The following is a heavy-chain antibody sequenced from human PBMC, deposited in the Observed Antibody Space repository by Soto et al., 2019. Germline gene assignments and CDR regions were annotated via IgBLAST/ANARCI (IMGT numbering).Heavy chain of an antibody. CDR2: IIPIFGTA. J-gene: IGHJ6*02. CDR1: RGTFSSYA. V-gene: IGHV1-69*01. Sequence: QVQLVQSGAEVKKPGSSVKVSCKASRGTFSSYAISWVRQAPGQGLEWMGGIIPIFGTANYAQKLQGRVTITADESTSTAYMELSSLTSEDTAVYYCVGPGSSGSWYSRYYGMDVWGPGTTVTVSS. CDR3: VGPGSSGSWYSRYYGMDV. D-gene: IGHD6-13*01.